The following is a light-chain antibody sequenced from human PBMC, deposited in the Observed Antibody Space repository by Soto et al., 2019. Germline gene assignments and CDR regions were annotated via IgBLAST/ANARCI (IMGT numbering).Light chain of an antibody. CDR1: QSVNSFY. CDR3: QQYGSSPIT. J-gene: IGKJ5*01. V-gene: IGKV3-20*01. Sequence: EIVLTQSPGTLSLSPGERATLSCRASQSVNSFYLAWYQQRPGQAPRLLIYAASSRATGVPDRFSGSGSGTDFTLTISRLEPEDFAVYYCQQYGSSPITFGQGTRLEI. CDR2: AAS.